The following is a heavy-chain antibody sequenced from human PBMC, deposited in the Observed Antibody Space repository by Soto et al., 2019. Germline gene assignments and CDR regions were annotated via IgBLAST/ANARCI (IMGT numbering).Heavy chain of an antibody. CDR1: GCSITTGGSY. CDR3: ARTRGRGQWRDFYFDF. CDR2: IYHSGNT. J-gene: IGHJ4*02. V-gene: IGHV4-31*03. Sequence: SETLSLTCTVSGCSITTGGSYWSWIRQHPGKGLEWIGNIYHSGNTYYNPSLKSRLTISVDTSKNHFSLMVDSVTAADTAVYYCARTRGRGQWRDFYFDFWGQGSLVTVSS. D-gene: IGHD6-19*01.